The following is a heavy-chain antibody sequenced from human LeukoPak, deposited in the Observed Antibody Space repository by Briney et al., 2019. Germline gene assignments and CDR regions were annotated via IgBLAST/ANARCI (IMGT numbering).Heavy chain of an antibody. V-gene: IGHV4-30-2*01. CDR2: IYHSGST. CDR1: GGSISSGGYS. Sequence: PSQPLSLTCAVSGGSISSGGYSWSWIRQPPGKGLEWIGYIYHSGSTYYNPSLKSRVTISVDRSKNQFSLKLSSVTAADTAVYYCARGRGQWGSSWSTYYYYGMDVWGKGTTVTVSS. CDR3: ARGRGQWGSSWSTYYYYGMDV. J-gene: IGHJ6*04. D-gene: IGHD6-13*01.